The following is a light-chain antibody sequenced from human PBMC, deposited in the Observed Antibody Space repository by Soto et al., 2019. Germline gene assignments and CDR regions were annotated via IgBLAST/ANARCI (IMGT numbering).Light chain of an antibody. J-gene: IGKJ4*01. Sequence: EIVLTQSPGTLSLSPGERATLSCRASQSVSSSYLAWYQQKPGQAPRLLIYDASSRATGIPDRFSGSGSGTDFTLTISRLEPEDFAVYYCQQYGSSPLITFGGGTKVDIK. CDR2: DAS. CDR3: QQYGSSPLIT. CDR1: QSVSSSY. V-gene: IGKV3-20*01.